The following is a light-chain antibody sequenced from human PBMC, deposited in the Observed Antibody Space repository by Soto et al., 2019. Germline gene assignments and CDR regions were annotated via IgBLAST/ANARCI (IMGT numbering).Light chain of an antibody. V-gene: IGLV4-60*02. CDR2: LEGSGSY. CDR1: SGHSSYI. Sequence: QSVLTQSSSASASLGSSVKLTCTLSSGHSSYIIAWHQQQPGKAPRYLMKLEGSGSYNKGSGVPDRFSGSGSGADRYLTISNLQFEDEADYYCETWDSNFAVFGGGTQLTVL. CDR3: ETWDSNFAV. J-gene: IGLJ7*01.